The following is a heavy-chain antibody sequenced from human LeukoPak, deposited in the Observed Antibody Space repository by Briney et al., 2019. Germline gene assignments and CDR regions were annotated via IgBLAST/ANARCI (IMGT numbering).Heavy chain of an antibody. Sequence: GGSLRLSCAASGFTFNNYYMSWIRRAPGKGLEWISYISISGYSTYYADSVKGRFTISRDNAKNSLYLQMNNLRPEDTAFYYCARKYDFWSGYYGWFDPWGQGTLVTVSS. CDR3: ARKYDFWSGYYGWFDP. J-gene: IGHJ5*02. V-gene: IGHV3-11*04. CDR1: GFTFNNYY. CDR2: ISISGYST. D-gene: IGHD3-3*01.